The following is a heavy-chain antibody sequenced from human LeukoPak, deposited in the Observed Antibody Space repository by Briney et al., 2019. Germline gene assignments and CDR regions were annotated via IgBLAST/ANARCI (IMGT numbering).Heavy chain of an antibody. J-gene: IGHJ4*02. CDR2: INHSGST. CDR1: GGSFSGYY. CDR3: ARVKVDSMVRYYFDY. D-gene: IGHD3-10*01. Sequence: PSETLSLTCAVYGGSFSGYYWSWIRQPPGKGLEWIGEINHSGSTNYNPSLKSRVTISVDTSKNQFSLKLSSVTAADTAVYYCARVKVDSMVRYYFDYWGQGTLVTVSS. V-gene: IGHV4-34*01.